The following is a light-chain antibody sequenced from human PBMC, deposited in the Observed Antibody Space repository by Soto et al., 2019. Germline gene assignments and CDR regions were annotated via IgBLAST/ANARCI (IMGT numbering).Light chain of an antibody. CDR2: GAS. Sequence: EIVLTQSPGTLSLSPGERATLSCRASQSVSSSLAWYQQKPGQAPRLLIYGASSRATGIPDRFSGSGSGTDFTLTISRLATEDFEVYYCQQYVSSPPLTFGGGTQVEIK. CDR3: QQYVSSPPLT. CDR1: QSVSSS. V-gene: IGKV3-20*01. J-gene: IGKJ4*01.